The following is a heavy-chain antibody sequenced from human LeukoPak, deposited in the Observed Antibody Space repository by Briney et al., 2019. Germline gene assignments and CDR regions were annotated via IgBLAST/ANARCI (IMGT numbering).Heavy chain of an antibody. V-gene: IGHV4-34*01. Sequence: WIGEINHSGSTNYNPSLKSRVTISVDTSKNQFSLKLSSVTAADTAVYYCARGMTTVTNFDYWGQGTLVTVSS. CDR2: INHSGST. D-gene: IGHD4-11*01. CDR3: ARGMTTVTNFDY. J-gene: IGHJ4*02.